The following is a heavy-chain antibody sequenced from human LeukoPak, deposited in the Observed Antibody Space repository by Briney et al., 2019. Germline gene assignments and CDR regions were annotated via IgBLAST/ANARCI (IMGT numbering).Heavy chain of an antibody. J-gene: IGHJ4*02. CDR3: ASRLIVSGYSYVEY. Sequence: ASVKVSCKASGYTFTNYDINWVRQATGQGLEWMGWMNPNGGNTGYAQKFQGRVAMTRNTSISTAYMELSSLRSEDTAVYYCASRLIVSGYSYVEYWGQGTLVTVSS. D-gene: IGHD3-22*01. CDR1: GYTFTNYD. CDR2: MNPNGGNT. V-gene: IGHV1-8*01.